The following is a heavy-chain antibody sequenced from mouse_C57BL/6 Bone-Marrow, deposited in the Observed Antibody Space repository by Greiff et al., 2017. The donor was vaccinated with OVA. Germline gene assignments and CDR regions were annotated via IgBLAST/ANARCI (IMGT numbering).Heavy chain of an antibody. V-gene: IGHV1-82*01. J-gene: IGHJ1*03. Sequence: QVQLQQSGPELVKPGASVKISCKASGYAFSSSWMNWVKQRPGKGLEWIGRIYPGDGDTNYNGKLKGQATLTADKSSSTAYRQLSSRTSEDSAVYFCARLTGTLYFDVWGTGTTVTVSS. CDR3: ARLTGTLYFDV. CDR1: GYAFSSSW. CDR2: IYPGDGDT. D-gene: IGHD4-1*01.